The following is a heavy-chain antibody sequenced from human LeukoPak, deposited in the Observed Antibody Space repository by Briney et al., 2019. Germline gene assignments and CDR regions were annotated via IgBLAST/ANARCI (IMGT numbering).Heavy chain of an antibody. Sequence: PGGSLRLSCTASGFTLRNYDMHWVGQTTEKGLEGVSGIGTEDDIFDPDTVKGRFTISREHCKYSFYLQMNSLRAGVTAVYYCARGRFVLVPSLERWYFDLWGRGTLVTVPS. J-gene: IGHJ2*01. V-gene: IGHV3-13*01. CDR1: GFTLRNYD. CDR2: IGTEDDI. D-gene: IGHD2-8*02. CDR3: ARGRFVLVPSLERWYFDL.